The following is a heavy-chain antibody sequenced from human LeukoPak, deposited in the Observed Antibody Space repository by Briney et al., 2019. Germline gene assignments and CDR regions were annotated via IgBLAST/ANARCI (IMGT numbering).Heavy chain of an antibody. CDR1: LGTFTSYA. J-gene: IGHJ4*02. CDR3: AREVSVTTILDY. CDR2: IIPMVGIA. V-gene: IGHV1-69*04. Sequence: ASLRVSSTASLGTFTSYAISCVRQAPGEGLEWRGRIIPMVGIANDAQKFHGRVTITTDESTSTAYRELGSLRSEDTAVYYCAREVSVTTILDYWGQGTLVTVSS. D-gene: IGHD1-1*01.